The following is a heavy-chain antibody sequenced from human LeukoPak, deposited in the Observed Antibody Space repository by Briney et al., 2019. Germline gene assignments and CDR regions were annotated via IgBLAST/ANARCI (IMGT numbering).Heavy chain of an antibody. CDR3: ATSDYRSYMDV. CDR2: IYSGGST. D-gene: IGHD3-22*01. CDR1: GFTVSSNY. V-gene: IGHV3-53*01. J-gene: IGHJ6*03. Sequence: PGGSLRLSCAASGFTVSSNYMNWVRQAPGKGLEWVSVIYSGGSTYYADSVKGRFTISRDNSKNTLYLQMNSLRAEDTAVYYCATSDYRSYMDVWGKGTTVTVSS.